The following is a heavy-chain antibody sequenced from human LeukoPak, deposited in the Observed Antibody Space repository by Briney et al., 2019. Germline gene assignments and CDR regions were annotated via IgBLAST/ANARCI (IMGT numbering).Heavy chain of an antibody. CDR3: ARVRGTWGEELDY. CDR2: IYYSGST. V-gene: IGHV4-39*07. D-gene: IGHD3-16*01. J-gene: IGHJ4*02. CDR1: GGSISSSSYY. Sequence: SETLSLTCTVSGGSISSSSYYWGWIRQPPGKGLEWIGSIYYSGSTYYNPSLKSRVTISVDTSKNQFSLKLSSVTAADTAVYYCARVRGTWGEELDYWGQGTLVTVSS.